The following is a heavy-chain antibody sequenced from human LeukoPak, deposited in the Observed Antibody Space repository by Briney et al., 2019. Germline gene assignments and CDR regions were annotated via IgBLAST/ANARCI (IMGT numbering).Heavy chain of an antibody. D-gene: IGHD3-3*01. Sequence: GGSLRLSCAASGFNYSSYTMNWVRQAPGMGLEWLSYVSASRDITYYADSVKGRFTISRDNAKNSLYLQMNSLRAEDTAVYYCVRGSLASGVVVYYYYYLDVWGKGTTVTVSS. CDR2: VSASRDIT. J-gene: IGHJ6*03. V-gene: IGHV3-48*01. CDR1: GFNYSSYT. CDR3: VRGSLASGVVVYYYYYLDV.